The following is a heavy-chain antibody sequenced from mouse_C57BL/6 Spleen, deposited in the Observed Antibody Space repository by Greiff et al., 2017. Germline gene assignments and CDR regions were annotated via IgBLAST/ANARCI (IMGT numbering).Heavy chain of an antibody. CDR2: ISYDGSN. CDR1: GYSITSGYY. V-gene: IGHV3-6*01. Sequence: EVKLMESGPGLVKPSQSLSLTCSVTGYSITSGYYWNWIRQFPGNKLEWMGYISYDGSNNYNPSLKNRISITRDTSKNQFFLKLNSVTTEDTATDYCARDYYVSSFDYWGQGTTLTVSS. J-gene: IGHJ2*01. CDR3: ARDYYVSSFDY. D-gene: IGHD1-1*01.